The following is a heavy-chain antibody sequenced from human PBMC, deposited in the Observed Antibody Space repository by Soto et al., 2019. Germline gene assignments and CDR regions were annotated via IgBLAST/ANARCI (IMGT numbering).Heavy chain of an antibody. D-gene: IGHD2-15*01. V-gene: IGHV1-18*01. CDR1: GYTFTSYG. CDR2: ISAYNGNT. Sequence: GASVKVSCKASGYTFTSYGISWVRQAPGQGLEWMGWISAYNGNTNYAQKLQGRVTMTTDTSTSTAYMELRSLRSDDTAVYYCARDGGDCSGGSCYSGDYGMDVWGQGTTVTVS. CDR3: ARDGGDCSGGSCYSGDYGMDV. J-gene: IGHJ6*02.